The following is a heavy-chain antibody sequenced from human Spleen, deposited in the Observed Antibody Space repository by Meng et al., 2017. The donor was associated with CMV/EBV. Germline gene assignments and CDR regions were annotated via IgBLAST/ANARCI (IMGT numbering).Heavy chain of an antibody. D-gene: IGHD1-20*01. J-gene: IGHJ4*02. CDR1: GYTFTGYY. V-gene: IGHV5-51*01. Sequence: KVSCKASGYTFTGYYMHWVRQTPGEGLEWMGFIYAGDSDSTYSPSFQGQVTFSADASISTAYLQWSSLKASDTAMYFCARRNSPYGNNYYFDFWGQGTLVTVSS. CDR2: IYAGDSDS. CDR3: ARRNSPYGNNYYFDF.